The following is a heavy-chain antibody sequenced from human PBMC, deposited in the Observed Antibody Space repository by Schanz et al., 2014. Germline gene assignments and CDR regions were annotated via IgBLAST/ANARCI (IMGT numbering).Heavy chain of an antibody. Sequence: QVQLQESGPGLVKSSETLSLTCTVSGGSVSTYYWHWIRQPPGKGLEWIGYIHYSGNTNYNPSLKSRVTISLDTSKNQFSLNLRTVTAADTAIYYCARRIAARSGVGYDYHYGMDVWGQGTTVIVSS. CDR1: GGSVSTYY. CDR2: IHYSGNT. D-gene: IGHD6-6*01. J-gene: IGHJ6*02. CDR3: ARRIAARSGVGYDYHYGMDV. V-gene: IGHV4-59*02.